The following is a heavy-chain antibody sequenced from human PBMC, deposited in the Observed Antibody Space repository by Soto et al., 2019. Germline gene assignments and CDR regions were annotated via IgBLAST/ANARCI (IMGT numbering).Heavy chain of an antibody. Sequence: QVHLVQSGAEVKKPGSSVRVSCSASEGTFNRYTVNWVRQAPGQRLEWVGRVNPIVGMSSSASKFQGRVNFFADKSTSTAYMALTGLKSEDTAVYYCATTYGAGSAHVDSWGQGTLVTVS. CDR2: VNPIVGMS. D-gene: IGHD3-10*01. J-gene: IGHJ4*02. CDR3: ATTYGAGSAHVDS. V-gene: IGHV1-69*02. CDR1: EGTFNRYT.